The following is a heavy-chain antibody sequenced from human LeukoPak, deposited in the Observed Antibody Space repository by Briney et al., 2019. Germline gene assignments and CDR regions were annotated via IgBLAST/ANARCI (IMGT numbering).Heavy chain of an antibody. J-gene: IGHJ4*02. CDR1: GYTFTSYG. CDR2: ISAYNGNT. V-gene: IGHV1-18*01. Sequence: ASVKVSCKASGYTFTSYGISWVRQAPGQGVEWMGWISAYNGNTNYAQKLQGRVIMTTDTSTSTAYMELRSLISDDTAVYYWARALIDGSYYSFDYWGQGTLVTVSS. CDR3: ARALIDGSYYSFDY. D-gene: IGHD1-26*01.